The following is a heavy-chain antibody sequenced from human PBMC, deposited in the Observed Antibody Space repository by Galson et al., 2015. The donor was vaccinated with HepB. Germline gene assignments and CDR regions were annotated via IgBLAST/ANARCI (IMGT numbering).Heavy chain of an antibody. V-gene: IGHV3-9*01. CDR2: VSWNSGSI. CDR3: AKDKVKYGDYVGGYFDY. J-gene: IGHJ4*02. CDR1: GFTFDDYA. Sequence: SLRLSCAASGFTFDDYAMHWVRPAPGKGLEWVSGVSWNSGSIGYADSVKGRFTISRDNAKNSLYLQMNSLRAEDTALYYCAKDKVKYGDYVGGYFDYWGQGTLVTVSS. D-gene: IGHD4-17*01.